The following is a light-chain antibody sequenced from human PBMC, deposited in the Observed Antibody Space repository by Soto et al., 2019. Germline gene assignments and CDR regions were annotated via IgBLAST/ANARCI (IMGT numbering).Light chain of an antibody. Sequence: VFTQGPATLSLAPGERATLSCRASQSVSSYLAWYQQKPGQAPRLLIYDASNRATGIPARFSGSGSGTDFSLKISSLEPEDLAVYYCQQRSIWTRTFDQRTVVDI. J-gene: IGKJ1*01. CDR3: QQRSIWTRT. CDR1: QSVSSY. V-gene: IGKV3-11*01. CDR2: DAS.